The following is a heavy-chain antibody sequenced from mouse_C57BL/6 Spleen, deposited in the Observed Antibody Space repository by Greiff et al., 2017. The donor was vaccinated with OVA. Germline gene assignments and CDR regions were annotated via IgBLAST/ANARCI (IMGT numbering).Heavy chain of an antibody. V-gene: IGHV1-69*01. J-gene: IGHJ4*01. CDR2: IDPSDSYT. CDR1: GYTFTSYW. CDR3: ARSLTVQAMDY. Sequence: QVQLQQPGAELVMPGASVKLSCKASGYTFTSYWMHWVKQRPGQGLEWIGEIDPSDSYTNYNQKFKGKSTLTVDKSSSTAYMQLSSLTSEDSAVYYCARSLTVQAMDYWGQGTSVTVSS. D-gene: IGHD1-1*01.